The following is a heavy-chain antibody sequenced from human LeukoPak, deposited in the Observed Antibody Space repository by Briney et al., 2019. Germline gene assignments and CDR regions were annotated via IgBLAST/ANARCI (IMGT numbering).Heavy chain of an antibody. D-gene: IGHD2-21*02. J-gene: IGHJ4*02. CDR3: ARAYCGGDCYSGYFFDF. CDR2: INPSGGST. Sequence: ASVKVSCKASGYTFTSYYMHWVRQAPGQGLEWMGIINPSGGSTSYAQKFQGRVTMTRDMSTSTVYMELSSLRSEDTAVYYCARAYCGGDCYSGYFFDFRGQGTLVTVSS. CDR1: GYTFTSYY. V-gene: IGHV1-46*01.